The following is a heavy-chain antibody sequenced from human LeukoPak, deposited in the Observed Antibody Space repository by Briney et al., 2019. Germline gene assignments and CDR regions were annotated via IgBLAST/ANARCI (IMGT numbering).Heavy chain of an antibody. CDR3: ARGRGAAAGTNYYYYMDV. Sequence: SDTLSLTCIVSGGSISSYYWSWLRQPAEKGLEWIGRIYTSGSTNYNPSLKSRVTISVDKSKNQFSLKLSSVTAADTAVYYCARGRGAAAGTNYYYYMDVWGKGTTVTVSS. J-gene: IGHJ6*03. V-gene: IGHV4-4*07. CDR2: IYTSGST. D-gene: IGHD6-13*01. CDR1: GGSISSYY.